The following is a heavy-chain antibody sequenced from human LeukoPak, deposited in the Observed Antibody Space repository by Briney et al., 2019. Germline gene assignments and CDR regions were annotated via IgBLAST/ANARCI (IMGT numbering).Heavy chain of an antibody. Sequence: TSETLSLTCAVYGGSFSGYYWSWIRQPPGKGLEWIGEINHSGSTNYNPSLKSRVTISVDTSKNQLPLKVNSVTAADTAVYYCAYSGSNYPDYWGQGTLVTVSS. CDR2: INHSGST. CDR1: GGSFSGYY. J-gene: IGHJ4*02. V-gene: IGHV4-34*01. D-gene: IGHD1-26*01. CDR3: AYSGSNYPDY.